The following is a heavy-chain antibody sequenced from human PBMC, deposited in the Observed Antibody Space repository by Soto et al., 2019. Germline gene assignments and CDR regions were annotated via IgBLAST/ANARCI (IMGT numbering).Heavy chain of an antibody. CDR1: GGSFSGYY. D-gene: IGHD1-26*01. V-gene: IGHV4-34*01. CDR2: INHSGST. Sequence: QVQLQQWGAGLLKPSETLSLTCAVYGGSFSGYYWSWIRQPPGKGLEWIGEINHSGSTNYNPSLKNRVTISVDTSKNQFSLKLSSVTAADTAVYYCARGLVGATTGDPFDYWGQGTLVTVSS. CDR3: ARGLVGATTGDPFDY. J-gene: IGHJ4*02.